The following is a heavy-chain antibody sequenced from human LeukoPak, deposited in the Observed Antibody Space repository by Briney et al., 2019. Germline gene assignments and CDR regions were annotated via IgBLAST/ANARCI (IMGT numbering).Heavy chain of an antibody. V-gene: IGHV1-46*01. D-gene: IGHD3-22*01. CDR2: INPSGGST. CDR3: ASSGYYDSSGYYGYDAFDI. J-gene: IGHJ3*02. CDR1: GYTFTSYY. Sequence: GASVKVSCKASGYTFTSYYMHWVRQAPGQGLEWMGIINPSGGSTSYAQKFQGRVTMTRDMPTSTAYMELRSLRSDDTAVYYCASSGYYDSSGYYGYDAFDIWGQGTMVTVSS.